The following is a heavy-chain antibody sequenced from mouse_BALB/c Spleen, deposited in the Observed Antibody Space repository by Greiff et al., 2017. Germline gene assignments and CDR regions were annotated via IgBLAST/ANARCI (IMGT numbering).Heavy chain of an antibody. CDR1: GYAFTNYL. J-gene: IGHJ1*01. CDR3: ARGGGRAVYWYFDV. D-gene: IGHD3-1*01. Sequence: VQLQESGAELVRPGTSVKVSCKASGYAFTNYLIEWVKQRPGQGLAWIGVINPGSGGTNYNEKFKGKATLTADKSSSTAYMQLSSLTSDDSAVYFCARGGGRAVYWYFDVWGAGTTVTVSS. CDR2: INPGSGGT. V-gene: IGHV1-54*01.